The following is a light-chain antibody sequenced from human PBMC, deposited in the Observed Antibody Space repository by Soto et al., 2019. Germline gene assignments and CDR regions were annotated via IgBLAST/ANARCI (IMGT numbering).Light chain of an antibody. CDR3: QQYNSFSGT. V-gene: IGKV1-5*01. CDR1: QSISSW. CDR2: DAS. J-gene: IGKJ1*01. Sequence: DIQMTQSPSTLSASVGDRVTITCRASQSISSWLAWYQQEPGKAPRLLIYDASILESGVPSRFSGSGSGTAFPLTLTSLKPDDFATYYCQQYNSFSGTFGQGTKVDIK.